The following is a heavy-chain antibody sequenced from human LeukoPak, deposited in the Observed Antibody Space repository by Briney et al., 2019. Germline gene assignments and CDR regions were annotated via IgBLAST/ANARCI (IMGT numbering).Heavy chain of an antibody. CDR1: GFTFSNYV. Sequence: GGSLRLSCAASGFTFSNYVMHWVRQAPGKGLEWVAVISYDGSNKYYADSVKGRFTISRDNSKNTLYLQMNSLRSEDTAVYYCARGRGGDGYNWLCYFDYWGQGTLVTVSS. D-gene: IGHD5-24*01. V-gene: IGHV3-30*03. CDR3: ARGRGGDGYNWLCYFDY. J-gene: IGHJ4*02. CDR2: ISYDGSNK.